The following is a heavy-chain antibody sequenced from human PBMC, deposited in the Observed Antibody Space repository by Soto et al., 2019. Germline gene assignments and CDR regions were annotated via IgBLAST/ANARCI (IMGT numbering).Heavy chain of an antibody. Sequence: QVQLQESGPGLVKPSETLSLTCTVSGGSISSYYWSWIRQPPGKGLEWIGYIYYSGSTNYNPSLNGRVTISVDTSKNPSSLKLRSVSAADTAVYYCARLPKPPSSGWYYYYGMDVWGQGTTVTVSS. J-gene: IGHJ6*02. V-gene: IGHV4-59*01. CDR1: GGSISSYY. D-gene: IGHD6-19*01. CDR3: ARLPKPPSSGWYYYYGMDV. CDR2: IYYSGST.